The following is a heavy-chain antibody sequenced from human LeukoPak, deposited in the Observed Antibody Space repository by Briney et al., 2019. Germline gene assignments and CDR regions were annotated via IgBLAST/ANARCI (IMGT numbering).Heavy chain of an antibody. Sequence: GGSLRLSCAASGCTFSSNAMHWVRQAPGKGLEWVAVISYDASNKYYADSVKGRFTISRDNSKNTLYLQMNSLRGEDTSVSYCARGSGSSTRGWFDPWGQGTLVTVSS. CDR3: ARGSGSSTRGWFDP. V-gene: IGHV3-30-3*01. D-gene: IGHD6-13*01. J-gene: IGHJ5*02. CDR2: ISYDASNK. CDR1: GCTFSSNA.